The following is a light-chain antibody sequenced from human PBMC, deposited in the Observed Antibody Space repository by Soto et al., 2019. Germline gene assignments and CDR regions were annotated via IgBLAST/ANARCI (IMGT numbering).Light chain of an antibody. Sequence: EIVLTQSPGTLSLSPGERATLSCRASQSVRSNSLAWYQQKPGQAPTLLMYGASRRATGIPDRFSGGGSGTDFTLTISRMEPEDFAVYYCEQYTGSPLTFGGGTKVELK. CDR2: GAS. J-gene: IGKJ4*01. CDR1: QSVRSNS. CDR3: EQYTGSPLT. V-gene: IGKV3-20*01.